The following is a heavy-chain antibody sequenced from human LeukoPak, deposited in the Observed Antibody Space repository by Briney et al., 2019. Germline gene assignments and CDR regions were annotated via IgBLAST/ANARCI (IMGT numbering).Heavy chain of an antibody. D-gene: IGHD2-15*01. CDR2: IYHSGST. CDR3: ARDIVVVVAATQYNWFDP. Sequence: SETLSLTCTVSGYSISSGYYWGWIRQPPGKGLEWIGSIYHSGSTYYNPSLKSRVTISVDTSKNQFSLKLSSVTAADTAVYYCARDIVVVVAATQYNWFDPWGQGTLVTVSS. V-gene: IGHV4-38-2*02. CDR1: GYSISSGYY. J-gene: IGHJ5*02.